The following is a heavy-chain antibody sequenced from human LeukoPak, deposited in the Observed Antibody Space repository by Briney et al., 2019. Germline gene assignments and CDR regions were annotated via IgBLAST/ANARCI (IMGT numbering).Heavy chain of an antibody. Sequence: ASVKVSCKASGYTFTGYYMHWVRQAPGQGLEWMGWINPNSGGTNYAQKFQGRVTMTRDTSISTAYMELSRLRSDDTAVYYCARSITMVRGVIITRYYFDYWGQGTLVTVSS. J-gene: IGHJ4*02. CDR2: INPNSGGT. CDR1: GYTFTGYY. D-gene: IGHD3-10*01. CDR3: ARSITMVRGVIITRYYFDY. V-gene: IGHV1-2*02.